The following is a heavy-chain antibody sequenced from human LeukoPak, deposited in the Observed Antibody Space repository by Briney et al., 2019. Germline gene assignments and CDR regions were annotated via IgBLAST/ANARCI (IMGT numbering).Heavy chain of an antibody. D-gene: IGHD1-1*01. CDR3: TREPGNTQYFDY. V-gene: IGHV4-4*07. Sequence: SETLSLTCTVSGGSISSYYWSWIRQPAGKGLEWIGRIYTSGSTNYNPSLKSRVTMSVDTSKNQFSLKLSSVTAADTAMYYCTREPGNTQYFDYWGQGTLVTVSS. J-gene: IGHJ4*02. CDR1: GGSISSYY. CDR2: IYTSGST.